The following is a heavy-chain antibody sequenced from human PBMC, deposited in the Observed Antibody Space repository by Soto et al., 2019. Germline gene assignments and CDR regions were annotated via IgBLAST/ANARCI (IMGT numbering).Heavy chain of an antibody. D-gene: IGHD6-19*01. V-gene: IGHV3-53*04. Sequence: PGGSLSLSCAASGFTVSSNYMSWVRQAPGKGLEWVSVIFTGGSTYYADSVKGRFTISRHSSMNTVYLQMDSLRAEDTAVYYCARDRQSSGWLDAFDIWGQGTMVTVSS. CDR1: GFTVSSNY. CDR2: IFTGGST. J-gene: IGHJ3*02. CDR3: ARDRQSSGWLDAFDI.